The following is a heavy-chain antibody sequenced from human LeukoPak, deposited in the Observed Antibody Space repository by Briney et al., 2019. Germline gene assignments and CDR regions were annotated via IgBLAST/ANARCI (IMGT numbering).Heavy chain of an antibody. V-gene: IGHV3-33*01. CDR3: AREYSSSWHYYYYGMDV. J-gene: IGHJ6*02. CDR2: IWYDGSNK. CDR1: GFTVSRYG. D-gene: IGHD6-13*01. Sequence: GRSLRLSCAASGFTVSRYGMHWVRQAPGKGLEWVAVIWYDGSNKYYADSVRGRFTISRDNSKNTLYLQMNSLRAEDTAVYYCAREYSSSWHYYYYGMDVWGQGTTVTVSS.